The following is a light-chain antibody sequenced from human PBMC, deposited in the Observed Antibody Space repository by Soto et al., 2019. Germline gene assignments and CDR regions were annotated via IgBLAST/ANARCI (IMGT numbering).Light chain of an antibody. Sequence: EIVMTQSPVTLSVSPGERATLACRASQSVSSNLAWYQQKPGQAPRLLIYGASNRATGIPGRFSGSGSGTEFTPTISSLQSEDFAVYYCQQYNNWPPFTFGPGTTVDIK. CDR2: GAS. V-gene: IGKV3-15*01. CDR3: QQYNNWPPFT. CDR1: QSVSSN. J-gene: IGKJ3*01.